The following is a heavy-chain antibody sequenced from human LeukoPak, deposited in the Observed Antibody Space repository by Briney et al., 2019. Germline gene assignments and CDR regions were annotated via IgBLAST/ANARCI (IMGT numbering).Heavy chain of an antibody. J-gene: IGHJ5*02. D-gene: IGHD1-1*01. CDR1: GFTFSSYS. CDR3: ARDLYTGTTGIPQWFDP. Sequence: PGGSLRLSCAASGFTFSSYSMNWVRQAPGKGLEWVSSISSSSSYIYYAGSVKGRFTISRDNAKNSLYLQMNSLRAEDTAVYYCARDLYTGTTGIPQWFDPWGQGTLVTVSS. V-gene: IGHV3-21*01. CDR2: ISSSSSYI.